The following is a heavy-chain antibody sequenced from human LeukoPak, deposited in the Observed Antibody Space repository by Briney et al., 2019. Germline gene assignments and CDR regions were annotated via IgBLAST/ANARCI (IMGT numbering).Heavy chain of an antibody. CDR3: VRYCSSSSCYLGSGEYFQD. CDR1: GFTFSDYY. D-gene: IGHD2-2*01. J-gene: IGHJ1*01. Sequence: GGSLRLSCAASGFTFSDYYMSWIRQAPGKGLEWISYISHSGTNIYYADSVKGRITISRDNAKNSLSLQMNSLRAEDTAVYYCVRYCSSSSCYLGSGEYFQDWGRGTLVTVSS. V-gene: IGHV3-11*01. CDR2: ISHSGTNI.